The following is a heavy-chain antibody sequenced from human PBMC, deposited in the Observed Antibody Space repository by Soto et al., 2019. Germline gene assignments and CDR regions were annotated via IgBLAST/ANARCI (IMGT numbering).Heavy chain of an antibody. CDR1: GFTFSSYS. J-gene: IGHJ4*02. V-gene: IGHV3-48*02. Sequence: PGGSLRLSCAAPGFTFSSYSMNWVRQAPGKGLEWVSYISSSSSTIYYADSVKGRFTISRDNAKNSLYLQMNSLRDEDTAVYYCARVSGFWTGLPPFDYWGQGTLVTVSS. D-gene: IGHD3-3*01. CDR3: ARVSGFWTGLPPFDY. CDR2: ISSSSSTI.